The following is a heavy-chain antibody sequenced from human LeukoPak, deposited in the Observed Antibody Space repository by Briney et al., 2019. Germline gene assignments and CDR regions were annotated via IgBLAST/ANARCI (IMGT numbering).Heavy chain of an antibody. CDR1: GYTFTSYD. CDR2: MNPNSGNT. D-gene: IGHD5-18*01. Sequence: ASVKVSCKASGYTFTSYDINLVRQATGQGLEWMGWMNPNSGNTGYAQKFQGRVTITRNTSISTAYMELSSLRSEDTAVYYCARMDTAMARDYWGQGTLVTVSS. V-gene: IGHV1-8*03. CDR3: ARMDTAMARDY. J-gene: IGHJ4*02.